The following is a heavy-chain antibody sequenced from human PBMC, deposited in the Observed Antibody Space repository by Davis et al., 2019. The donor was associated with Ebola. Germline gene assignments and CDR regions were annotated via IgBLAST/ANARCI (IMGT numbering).Heavy chain of an antibody. CDR2: IWYDGSNK. CDR1: GFTFSSYG. D-gene: IGHD2-8*02. Sequence: PGGSLRLSCAASGFTFSSYGMHWVRQAPGKGLEWVAVIWYDGSNKYYADSVKGRFTISRDNAKNSLYLQMNSLRDEDTAVYYCARILGYCTGGVCYNWYFDLWGRGTLVTVSS. J-gene: IGHJ2*01. CDR3: ARILGYCTGGVCYNWYFDL. V-gene: IGHV3-33*01.